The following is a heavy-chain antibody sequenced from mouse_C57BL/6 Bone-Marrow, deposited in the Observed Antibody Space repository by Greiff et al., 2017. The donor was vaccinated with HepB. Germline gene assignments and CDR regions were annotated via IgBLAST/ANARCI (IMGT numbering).Heavy chain of an antibody. Sequence: EVMLVESGGGLVQPGGSMKLSCVASGFTFSNYWMNWVRQSPEKGLEWVAQIRLKSDNYATHYAESVKGRFTISRDDSKSSVYLQMNNLRAEDTGIYYCTEEGYYYGSSYAYFDVWGTGTTVTVSS. CDR3: TEEGYYYGSSYAYFDV. D-gene: IGHD1-1*01. V-gene: IGHV6-3*01. J-gene: IGHJ1*03. CDR2: IRLKSDNYAT. CDR1: GFTFSNYW.